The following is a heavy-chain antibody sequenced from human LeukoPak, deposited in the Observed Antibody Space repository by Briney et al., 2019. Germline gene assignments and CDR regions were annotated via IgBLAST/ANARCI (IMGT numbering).Heavy chain of an antibody. CDR2: IYNSGST. CDR3: ARSLGHHDY. D-gene: IGHD7-27*01. J-gene: IGHJ4*02. Sequence: TSETLSLTCSVSGGSLSTYYWSWIRQPPGKGLEWIGFIYNSGSTYYNPSLKSRVTISLDTSKNQFSLKLNSVTAADTAVYYCARSLGHHDYWGQGTLVTVSS. V-gene: IGHV4-59*01. CDR1: GGSLSTYY.